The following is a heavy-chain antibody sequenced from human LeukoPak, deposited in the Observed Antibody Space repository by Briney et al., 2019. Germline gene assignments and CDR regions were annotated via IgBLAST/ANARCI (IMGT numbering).Heavy chain of an antibody. CDR1: GGSISSYY. Sequence: SETLSLTCTVSGGSISSYYWSWIRQPPGKGLEWIGYIYYSGSTNYNPSLKSRVTISVDTSKNQFSLKLSSVTPADTAVYYCATYLAGGAGKGSWGQGTLVTVSS. V-gene: IGHV4-59*01. D-gene: IGHD1-26*01. J-gene: IGHJ5*02. CDR3: ATYLAGGAGKGS. CDR2: IYYSGST.